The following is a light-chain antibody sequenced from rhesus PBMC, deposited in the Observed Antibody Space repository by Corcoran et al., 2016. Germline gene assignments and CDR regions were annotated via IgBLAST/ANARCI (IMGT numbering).Light chain of an antibody. CDR2: AAA. J-gene: IGKJ2*01. CDR1: QGISTD. CDR3: VQYNSDPYS. Sequence: DIQMTQSPSSLSASVGDRVTITCRASQGISTDLNWYQQKEGKAPKRLLYAAASLESGVPSRFSGRGSGTDFTLTISSLQPEDFASYYCVQYNSDPYSFGQGTKVEIK. V-gene: IGKV1-43*02.